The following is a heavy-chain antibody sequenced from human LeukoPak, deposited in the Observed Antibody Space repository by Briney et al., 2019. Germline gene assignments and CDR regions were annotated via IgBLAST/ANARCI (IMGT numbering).Heavy chain of an antibody. D-gene: IGHD3-22*01. CDR3: AKDHDSSGYLMYYFDY. V-gene: IGHV3-23*01. J-gene: IGHJ4*02. Sequence: GGSLRLSCAASGCTFSSYAMSWVRQAPGKGLEWVSAISGSGGSTYYADSVKGRFTISRDNSKNTLYLQMNSLRAAEPDVYYCAKDHDSSGYLMYYFDYWGQGTLVTVSS. CDR1: GCTFSSYA. CDR2: ISGSGGST.